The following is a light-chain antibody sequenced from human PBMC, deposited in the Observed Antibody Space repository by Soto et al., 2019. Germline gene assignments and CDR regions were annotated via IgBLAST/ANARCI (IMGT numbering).Light chain of an antibody. V-gene: IGKV3-11*01. CDR1: QSVSSS. CDR3: RQRSDWVT. CDR2: DAS. J-gene: IGKJ4*01. Sequence: EIVLTQSPATLSLSPGEGATLSCRAGQSVSSSVAWYQQKPGQPPRLLIYDASNRATVIPVRFSGSGSGTDLSLTISSLEPEDFAVYYCRQRSDWVTFGGGTKVEL.